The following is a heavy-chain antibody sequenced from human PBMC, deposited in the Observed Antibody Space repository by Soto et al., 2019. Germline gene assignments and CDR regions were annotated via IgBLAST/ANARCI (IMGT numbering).Heavy chain of an antibody. J-gene: IGHJ6*02. CDR2: IIPLLDTA. D-gene: IGHD3-22*01. Sequence: GASVKVSCKTPGGTFRSDTITWVRQAPGQGLEWMGRIIPLLDTADYAQKFQGRVTITADESTSTAYMELSSLRSEDTAVYYCAYSSVPSPLHYYYGMDVWGQGTTVTVSS. CDR1: GGTFRSDT. CDR3: AYSSVPSPLHYYYGMDV. V-gene: IGHV1-69*08.